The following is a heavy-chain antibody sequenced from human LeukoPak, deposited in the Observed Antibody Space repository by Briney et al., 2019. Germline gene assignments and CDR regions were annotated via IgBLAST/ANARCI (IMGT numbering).Heavy chain of an antibody. V-gene: IGHV3-21*01. CDR2: ISSSSSYI. CDR3: AKDQTTVTTRGYFDY. D-gene: IGHD4-17*01. Sequence: PGGSLRLSCAASGFTFSSYSMNWVRQAPGKGLEWVSSISSSSSYIYYADSVKGRFTISRDNAKNSLYLQMNSLRAEDTAVYYCAKDQTTVTTRGYFDYWGQGTLVTVSS. CDR1: GFTFSSYS. J-gene: IGHJ4*02.